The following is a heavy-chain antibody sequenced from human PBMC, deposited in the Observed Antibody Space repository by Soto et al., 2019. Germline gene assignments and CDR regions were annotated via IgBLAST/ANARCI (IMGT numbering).Heavy chain of an antibody. V-gene: IGHV1-58*02. J-gene: IGHJ5*02. CDR1: GFTFTSSA. CDR2: IVVGSGNT. Sequence: SVKVSGKASGFTFTSSAMQWVRQARGQRLEWIGWIVVGSGNTNYAQKFQERVTITRDMSTSTAYMELSSLRSEDTAVYYCARDSEWLESGWFDPWGQGTLVTVSS. CDR3: ARDSEWLESGWFDP. D-gene: IGHD5-12*01.